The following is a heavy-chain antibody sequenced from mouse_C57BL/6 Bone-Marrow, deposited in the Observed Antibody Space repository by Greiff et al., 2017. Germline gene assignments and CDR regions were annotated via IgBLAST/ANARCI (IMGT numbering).Heavy chain of an antibody. D-gene: IGHD3-2*02. CDR3: ARDSSGYYAMDD. CDR1: GYAFSSSW. V-gene: IGHV1-82*01. J-gene: IGHJ4*01. Sequence: VQLQQSGPELVKPGASVKISCKASGYAFSSSWMNWVKQRPGKGLEWIGRIYPGVGDTNYNGKFKGKATLTADKSSSTAYMQLSSLTSEDSAVYCCARDSSGYYAMDDWGQGTSVTVSS. CDR2: IYPGVGDT.